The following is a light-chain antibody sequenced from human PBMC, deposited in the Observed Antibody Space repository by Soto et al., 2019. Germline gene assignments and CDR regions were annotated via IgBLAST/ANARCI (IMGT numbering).Light chain of an antibody. CDR1: SSDVGGYKF. J-gene: IGLJ2*01. CDR2: DFT. V-gene: IGLV2-8*01. CDR3: SSYVDSNVV. Sequence: ALTQPPSASGSPGQSVTISCTGTSSDVGGYKFVSWYQQYPGKAPKLIIYDFTKRPSGVPDRFSGSKSGNTASLAVSGLQTEDEADYYCSSYVDSNVVFGGGTKVTVL.